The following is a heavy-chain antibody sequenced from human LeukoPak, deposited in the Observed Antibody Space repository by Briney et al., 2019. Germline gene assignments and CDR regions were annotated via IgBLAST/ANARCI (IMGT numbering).Heavy chain of an antibody. CDR3: ASKCRSTSCPGA. V-gene: IGHV3-23*01. CDR1: GVTLSSYA. D-gene: IGHD2-2*01. Sequence: GGSLRLSCAASGVTLSSYAMSWVRQAPGKGLEWVSAISGSGGSTYYADSVKGRFTISRDNSKNTLYLQMNSLRAEDTAVYYCASKCRSTSCPGAWGQGTMVTVSS. J-gene: IGHJ3*01. CDR2: ISGSGGST.